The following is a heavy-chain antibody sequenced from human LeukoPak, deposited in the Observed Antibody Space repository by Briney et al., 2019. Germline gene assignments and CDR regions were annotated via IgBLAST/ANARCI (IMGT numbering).Heavy chain of an antibody. Sequence: KSGGSLRLSCAASGFTFSSYSMNWVRQAPGKGLEWVSSISSSSSYIYYADSVKGRFTISRDNAKNSLYLQMNSLRAEDTAVYYCASSYGDFPSRVFDPWGQGTLVTVSS. CDR3: ASSYGDFPSRVFDP. CDR2: ISSSSSYI. CDR1: GFTFSSYS. V-gene: IGHV3-21*01. J-gene: IGHJ5*02. D-gene: IGHD4-17*01.